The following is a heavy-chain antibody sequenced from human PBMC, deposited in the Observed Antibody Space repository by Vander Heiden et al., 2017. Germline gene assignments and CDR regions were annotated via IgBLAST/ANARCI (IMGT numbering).Heavy chain of an antibody. CDR3: AKMGTTGTTRGFRPFDY. V-gene: IGHV3-23*01. CDR1: GFPFSSYA. Sequence: EVQLLESGGGLVQPGGSLRLSCAASGFPFSSYAMGWVRQAPGKGLEWVSAISGSDDSTYYADSVKGRVAISRDNSRNTLYLQMNSLRAEDTAVYYCAKMGTTGTTRGFRPFDYWGHVTLVPVSS. J-gene: IGHJ4*01. CDR2: ISGSDDST. D-gene: IGHD4-17*01.